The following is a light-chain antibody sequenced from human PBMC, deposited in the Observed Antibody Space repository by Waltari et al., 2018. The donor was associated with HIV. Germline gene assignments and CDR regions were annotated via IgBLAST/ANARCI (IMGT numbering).Light chain of an antibody. CDR1: QSISSW. Sequence: DIQMIQSPSTVSASVGDRVTITGRASQSISSWLAWYQQKPGKAPNLLIYKASSLESGVPARFSGSGSETEFTLTISSLQAHDFATYYCQQYYLYPITFGHGTRLEIK. CDR3: QQYYLYPIT. CDR2: KAS. J-gene: IGKJ5*01. V-gene: IGKV1-5*03.